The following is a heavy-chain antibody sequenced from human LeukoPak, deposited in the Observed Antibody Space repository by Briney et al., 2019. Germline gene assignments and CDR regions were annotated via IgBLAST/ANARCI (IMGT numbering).Heavy chain of an antibody. V-gene: IGHV5-51*01. CDR3: ARQGWYCSSTSCYEEYYYYGMDV. Sequence: GESLKISCKGSGYSFTSYWIGWVRQMLGKGLEWIGIIYPGDSDTRYSPSFQGQVTISADKSISTAYLQWSSLKASDTAMYYCARQGWYCSSTSCYEEYYYYGMDVWGQGTTVTVSS. CDR2: IYPGDSDT. J-gene: IGHJ6*02. D-gene: IGHD2-2*01. CDR1: GYSFTSYW.